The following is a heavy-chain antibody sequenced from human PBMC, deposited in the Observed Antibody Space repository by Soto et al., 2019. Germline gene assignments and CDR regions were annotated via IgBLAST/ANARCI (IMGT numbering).Heavy chain of an antibody. J-gene: IGHJ4*02. D-gene: IGHD4-17*01. V-gene: IGHV4-34*01. CDR1: GESFSGYH. CDR3: ARPRTTDTWSLAY. Sequence: QVHLQQWGAGLLKPSETLSLTCAVYGESFSGYHWTWIRQPPGKGLEWIGEINHSGSTNYSPSLKSRVVISVDTSKNQFSLKLTSLTAADTAVYYCARPRTTDTWSLAYWGRGTLVTVSS. CDR2: INHSGST.